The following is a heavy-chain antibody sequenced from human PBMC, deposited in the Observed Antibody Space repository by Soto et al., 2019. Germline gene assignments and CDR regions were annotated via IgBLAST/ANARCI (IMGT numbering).Heavy chain of an antibody. J-gene: IGHJ6*02. Sequence: SQTLSLTCSISGDSVSSNSAAWNWIRQSPSRGLEWLGRTYYRSKWYNDYAVSVKSRITINPDTSKNQFSLQLNSVTPEDTAVYYCARDGQPPEFYYYYGMDVWGQGTTVTVSS. CDR2: TYYRSKWYN. D-gene: IGHD3-10*01. V-gene: IGHV6-1*01. CDR1: GDSVSSNSAA. CDR3: ARDGQPPEFYYYYGMDV.